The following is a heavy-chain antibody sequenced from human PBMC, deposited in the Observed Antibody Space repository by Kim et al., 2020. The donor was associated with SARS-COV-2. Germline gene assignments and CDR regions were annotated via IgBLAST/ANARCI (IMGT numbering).Heavy chain of an antibody. CDR2: IKQDGSEK. V-gene: IGHV3-7*01. CDR3: ARLGLPGIAAAGTLYYYYGMDV. CDR1: GFTFSSYW. J-gene: IGHJ6*02. Sequence: GGSLRLSCAASGFTFSSYWMSWVRQAPGKGLEWVANIKQDGSEKYYVDSVKGRFTISRDNAKNSLYLQMNSLRAEDTAVYYCARLGLPGIAAAGTLYYYYGMDVWGQGTTVTVSS. D-gene: IGHD6-13*01.